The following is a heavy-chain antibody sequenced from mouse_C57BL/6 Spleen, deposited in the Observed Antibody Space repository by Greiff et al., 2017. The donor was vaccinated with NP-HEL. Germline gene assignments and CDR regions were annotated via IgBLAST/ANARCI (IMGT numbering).Heavy chain of an antibody. V-gene: IGHV1-81*01. CDR2: IYPRSGNT. D-gene: IGHD1-1*01. J-gene: IGHJ4*01. CDR3: AWTVPYAMDY. CDR1: GYTFTSYG. Sequence: VQLQQSGAELARPGASVKLSCKASGYTFTSYGISWVKQRTGQGLEWIGEIYPRSGNTYYNEKFKGKATLTADKSSSTAYMELRSLTSEDSAVYFWAWTVPYAMDYWGQGTAVTVSS.